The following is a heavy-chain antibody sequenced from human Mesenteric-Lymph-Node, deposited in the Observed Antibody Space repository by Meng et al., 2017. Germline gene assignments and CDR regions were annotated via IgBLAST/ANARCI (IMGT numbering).Heavy chain of an antibody. D-gene: IGHD6-19*01. J-gene: IGHJ5*02. CDR1: GGSISTSGYY. CDR2: IGHSGFT. V-gene: IGHV4-39*01. CDR3: VRSSGWVKTGFDP. Sequence: PLLQGRGPGGGRPPTPRSLSCSSAGGSISTSGYYWGWLRQPPGKGLEWIGSIGHSGFTYYTPSLKSRVTVSIDTSRNQFSLWLTSVTAADTAVYYCVRSSGWVKTGFDPWGQGTLVTVSS.